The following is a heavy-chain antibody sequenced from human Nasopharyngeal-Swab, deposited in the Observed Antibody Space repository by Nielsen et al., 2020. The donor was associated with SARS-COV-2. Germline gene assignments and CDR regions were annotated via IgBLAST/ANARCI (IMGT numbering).Heavy chain of an antibody. J-gene: IGHJ4*02. Sequence: GESLKISCKGSGYSFTSYWISWVRQMPGKGLEWMGRIDPSDSYTNYSPSFQGHVTISADKSISTAYLQWSSLKASDTAMYYCARWVVDCSSPSCHYYFDYWGQGTLVTVSS. CDR3: ARWVVDCSSPSCHYYFDY. CDR2: IDPSDSYT. CDR1: GYSFTSYW. D-gene: IGHD2-2*01. V-gene: IGHV5-10-1*01.